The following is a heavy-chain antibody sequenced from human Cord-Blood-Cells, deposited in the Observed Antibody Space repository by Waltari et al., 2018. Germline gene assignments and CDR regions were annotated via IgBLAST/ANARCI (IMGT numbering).Heavy chain of an antibody. J-gene: IGHJ5*02. CDR2: IYYSGST. CDR1: GGSSCSSSYD. Sequence: QLQLQESGPGLVQPSETLSLTCPASGGSSCSSSYDWGRSRHPSGQGLEWIGSIYYSGSTYYNPSLKSRVTISVDTSKNQFSLKLSSVTAADTAVYYCARRGLASCSSTSCYTGHDPWGQGTLVTVSS. D-gene: IGHD2-2*02. V-gene: IGHV4-39*01. CDR3: ARRGLASCSSTSCYTGHDP.